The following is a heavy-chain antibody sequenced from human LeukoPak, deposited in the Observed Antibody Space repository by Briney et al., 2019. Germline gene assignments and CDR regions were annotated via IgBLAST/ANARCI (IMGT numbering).Heavy chain of an antibody. V-gene: IGHV3-23*01. Sequence: PGGSLRLSCAASGFTVSSNFMSWVRQAPGKGLEWVSAISGSGGSTYYADSVKGRFTISRDNSKNTLCLQMNSLRAEDTAIYYCAKDTLYDNSGYWGKGTLVTVSS. CDR2: ISGSGGST. CDR1: GFTVSSNF. J-gene: IGHJ4*02. D-gene: IGHD3-22*01. CDR3: AKDTLYDNSGY.